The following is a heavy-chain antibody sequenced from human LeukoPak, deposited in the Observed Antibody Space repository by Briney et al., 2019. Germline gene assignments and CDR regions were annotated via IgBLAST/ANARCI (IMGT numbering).Heavy chain of an antibody. CDR3: ARGRGFLEWLGFDY. CDR2: IIPIFGTA. CDR1: GGTFSSYA. Sequence: ASVKVSCKASGGTFSSYAISWVRQAPGQGLEWMGGIIPIFGTANCAQKFQGRVTITADESTSTAYMELSSLRSEDTAVYYCARGRGFLEWLGFDYWGQGTLVTVSS. J-gene: IGHJ4*02. D-gene: IGHD3-3*01. V-gene: IGHV1-69*13.